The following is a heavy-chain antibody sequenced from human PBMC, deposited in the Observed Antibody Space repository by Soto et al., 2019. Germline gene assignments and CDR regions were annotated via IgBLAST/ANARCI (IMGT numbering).Heavy chain of an antibody. CDR1: GFTFSSYG. D-gene: IGHD4-17*01. CDR2: ISYDGSNK. J-gene: IGHJ4*02. Sequence: GGSLRLSCAASGFTFSSYGMHWVRQAPGKGLEWVAVISYDGSNKYYADSVKGRFTISRDNSKNTLYLQMNSLRAEDTAVYYCAKDRPDYGDSFHFDYWGQGTLVTVSS. V-gene: IGHV3-30*18. CDR3: AKDRPDYGDSFHFDY.